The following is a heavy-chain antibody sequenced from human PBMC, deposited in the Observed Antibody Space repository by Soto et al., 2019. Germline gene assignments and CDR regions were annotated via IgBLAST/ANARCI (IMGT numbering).Heavy chain of an antibody. D-gene: IGHD5-12*01. Sequence: PSETLSLTCTVSGGSISSSSYYWGWIRQPPGKGLEWIGSIYYSGSTYYNPSLKSRVTISVDTSKNQFSLKLSSVTATDTAVYYCARRDIGATINYYYYYGMDFWGQGITVTVAS. V-gene: IGHV4-39*01. CDR1: GGSISSSSYY. CDR3: ARRDIGATINYYYYYGMDF. J-gene: IGHJ6*02. CDR2: IYYSGST.